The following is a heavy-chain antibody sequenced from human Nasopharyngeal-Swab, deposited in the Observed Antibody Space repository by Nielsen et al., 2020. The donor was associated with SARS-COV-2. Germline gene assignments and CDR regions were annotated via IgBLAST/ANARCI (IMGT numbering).Heavy chain of an antibody. CDR2: LSSSGGST. CDR3: AKDLWPPYGMDV. V-gene: IGHV3-23*01. CDR1: GFSFSSYA. D-gene: IGHD3-16*01. Sequence: GESLKISCSSSGFSFSSYAMSWVRQAPGKGLEWVSALSSSGGSTYYADSVKGRFTISRGTSKDTLYLHMHSLRAEDSAVYFCAKDLWPPYGMDVWGQGTAVTVSS. J-gene: IGHJ6*02.